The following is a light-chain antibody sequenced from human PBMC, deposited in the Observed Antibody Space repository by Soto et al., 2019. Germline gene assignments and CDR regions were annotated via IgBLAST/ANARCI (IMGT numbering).Light chain of an antibody. V-gene: IGLV2-14*01. J-gene: IGLJ1*01. Sequence: QSVLTQPASVSGSPGQSITICCTGSSSDVGAYNFVSWYQHHPGKAPKLILYEVTTHPSGVSSRFSGSKSGNTASLTISGLQADDEANYYCSSYTSSNTPYVFGTGPKVTVL. CDR1: SSDVGAYNF. CDR2: EVT. CDR3: SSYTSSNTPYV.